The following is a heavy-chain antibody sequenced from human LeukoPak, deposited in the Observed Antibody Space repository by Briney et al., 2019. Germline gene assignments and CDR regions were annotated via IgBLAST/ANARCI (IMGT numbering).Heavy chain of an antibody. D-gene: IGHD3-10*01. CDR1: GYKFTNYG. CDR2: ISPYNGNT. V-gene: IGHV1-18*01. J-gene: IGHJ5*02. CDR3: ATNILVRDIINWFDP. Sequence: ASVKVSCKASGYKFTNYGISWVRQAPGQGLEWMGWISPYNGNTIYAQKLQGRVTMTTDTSTSTAYMELRSLRSDDTAVYYCATNILVRDIINWFDPWGQGTLVTVSS.